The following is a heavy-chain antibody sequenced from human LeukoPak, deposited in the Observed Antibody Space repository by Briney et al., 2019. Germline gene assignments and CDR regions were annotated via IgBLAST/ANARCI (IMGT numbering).Heavy chain of an antibody. Sequence: GGSLRLSCAASGFTFSSYAISWVRQAPGQGLEWMGGIIPIFGTANYAQKFQGRVTITTDESTSTAYMELSSLRSEDTAVYYCARDRLGDSSGYYYSYYFDYWGQGTLVTVSS. D-gene: IGHD3-22*01. CDR1: GFTFSSYA. J-gene: IGHJ4*02. CDR2: IIPIFGTA. V-gene: IGHV1-69*05. CDR3: ARDRLGDSSGYYYSYYFDY.